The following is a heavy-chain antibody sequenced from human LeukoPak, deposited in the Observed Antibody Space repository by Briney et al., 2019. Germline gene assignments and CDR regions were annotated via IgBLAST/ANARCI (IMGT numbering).Heavy chain of an antibody. V-gene: IGHV1-69*06. CDR3: AREGAGYSSSWLFDY. CDR1: GGTFSSYA. Sequence: SVKLSCKSSGGTFSSYAISWMRHAPAQGLEWMGGIIPIFGTANYAQKFQGRVTITADKSTRTAYMELSSLRSGDTAVYYCAREGAGYSSSWLFDYWGQGTLVTVSS. J-gene: IGHJ4*02. D-gene: IGHD6-13*01. CDR2: IIPIFGTA.